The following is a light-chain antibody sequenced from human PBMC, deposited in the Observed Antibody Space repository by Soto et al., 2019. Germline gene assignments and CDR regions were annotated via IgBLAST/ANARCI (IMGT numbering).Light chain of an antibody. CDR2: EVT. V-gene: IGLV2-14*01. Sequence: QSALTQPASVSGSPGQSITISCTGTSSDVRAYNYVSWYQQHSGKAPKLIIYEVTNRPSGVSNRFSASKSGNTASLTIFGLQAEDEADYYCSSYTSSSSWVFGGGTKVTVL. CDR3: SSYTSSSSWV. J-gene: IGLJ3*02. CDR1: SSDVRAYNY.